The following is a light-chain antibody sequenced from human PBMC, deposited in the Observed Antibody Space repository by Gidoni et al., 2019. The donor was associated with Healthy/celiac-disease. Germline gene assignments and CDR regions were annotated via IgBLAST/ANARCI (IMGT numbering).Light chain of an antibody. Sequence: EIVLTQSPGTLSLSPVERATLSCRASQCVSSSYLAWYQQKPGQAPRLLIYGASIRATGIPDMFSGSGSGTDFTLTISRLEPEDFAVYYCQQYGSSPWTFGQGTKVEIK. CDR1: QCVSSSY. V-gene: IGKV3-20*01. CDR3: QQYGSSPWT. J-gene: IGKJ1*01. CDR2: GAS.